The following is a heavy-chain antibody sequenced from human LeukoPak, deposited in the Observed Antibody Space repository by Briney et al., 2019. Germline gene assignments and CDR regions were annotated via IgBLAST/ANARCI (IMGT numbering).Heavy chain of an antibody. Sequence: GGSLRLSCAVSGFPLSDAWMNWFGRPPGKGLDGVSVFSGSGDNTYYADSVKGRLTISRDNSKNTLYLQMNSLRGEDTAVYYCAKHKENYGDSCLDDYWGQGTLVTVSS. CDR3: AKHKENYGDSCLDDY. D-gene: IGHD4-17*01. V-gene: IGHV3-23*01. CDR2: FSGSGDNT. CDR1: GFPLSDAW. J-gene: IGHJ4*02.